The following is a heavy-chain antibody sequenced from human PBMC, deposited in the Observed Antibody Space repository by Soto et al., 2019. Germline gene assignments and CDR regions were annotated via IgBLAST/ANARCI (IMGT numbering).Heavy chain of an antibody. CDR3: ASGPRATQYYYYFYGMDV. CDR1: GGSISTYY. Sequence: SETLSLTCPVSGGSISTYYWTWIRQPPGKGLEWIGYISYSGSTNYNPSLKSRLTISLNTSKKHFSLKLSSVTAADTAVYYCASGPRATQYYYYFYGMDVWGQGTTVTVSS. CDR2: ISYSGST. V-gene: IGHV4-59*01. J-gene: IGHJ6*02.